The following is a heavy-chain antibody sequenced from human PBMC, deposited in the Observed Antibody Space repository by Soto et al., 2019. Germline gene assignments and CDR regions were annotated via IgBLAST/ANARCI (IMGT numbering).Heavy chain of an antibody. CDR1: GGSISSYY. V-gene: IGHV4-59*08. J-gene: IGHJ4*02. Sequence: QVQLQESGPGLVKPSETLSLTCTVSGGSISSYYWSWIRQPPGKGLEWIGYIYNSGSTNYNPSHKSRVTISVDTSKNQFSLKLSSVTAADTAVYYCARGGGSPDSWGQGTLVTVSS. D-gene: IGHD1-26*01. CDR3: ARGGGSPDS. CDR2: IYNSGST.